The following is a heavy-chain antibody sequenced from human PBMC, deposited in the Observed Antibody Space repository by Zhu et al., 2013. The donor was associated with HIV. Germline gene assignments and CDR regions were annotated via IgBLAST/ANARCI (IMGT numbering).Heavy chain of an antibody. CDR1: GYTFTAYF. CDR2: LDPRSGDT. Sequence: QVQLVQSGAEVKKPGASVKVSCKASGYTFTAYFIHWVRQAPGQGQGLEWMGWLDPRSGDTMYTQKFQGRATMTRDTAIDTAYMEVTSLRSDDTAVYFCAREDRRLMTSLDFWGQGTLVSVSS. CDR3: AREDRRLMTSLDF. J-gene: IGHJ4*02. D-gene: IGHD3-16*01. V-gene: IGHV1-2*02.